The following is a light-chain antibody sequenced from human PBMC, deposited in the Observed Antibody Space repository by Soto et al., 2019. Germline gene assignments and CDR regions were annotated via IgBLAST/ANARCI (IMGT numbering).Light chain of an antibody. CDR2: RND. CDR1: SSNIGSNY. CDR3: AAWDDSLSGVV. Sequence: QSVLTQPPSASGTPGQRVTISCSGSSSNIGSNYVYWYQQLPGTAPKLLIYRNDQRPSGVPDRFSGSKSGTSASLAISGLRSDDEADYYCAAWDDSLSGVVFSGGTQLTVL. V-gene: IGLV1-47*01. J-gene: IGLJ3*02.